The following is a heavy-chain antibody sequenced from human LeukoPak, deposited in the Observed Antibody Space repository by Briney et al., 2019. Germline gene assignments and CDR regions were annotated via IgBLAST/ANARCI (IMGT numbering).Heavy chain of an antibody. CDR1: GGSISSGSYY. D-gene: IGHD4-17*01. V-gene: IGHV4-61*02. J-gene: IGHJ5*02. Sequence: SETLSLTCSVSGGSISSGSYYWSWIRQPAGKGLEWIGRIYTSGSTYYNPSLKSRVTISVDTSKNQFSLKLSSVTAADTAMYYCARGDYGDSRGYWYDPWGQGTLVTVSS. CDR3: ARGDYGDSRGYWYDP. CDR2: IYTSGST.